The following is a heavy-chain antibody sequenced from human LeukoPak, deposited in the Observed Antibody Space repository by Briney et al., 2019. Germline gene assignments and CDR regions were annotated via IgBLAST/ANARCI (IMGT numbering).Heavy chain of an antibody. Sequence: SQTLSLTCAISGDSVSSNSAAWNWIRQSPSRGLEWLGRTYYSSNWFNDFALSVKSRITINPDTSKNQFSLQLNSVTPEDTAVYYCAKNYGDSNWFDPWGQGTLATVSS. V-gene: IGHV6-1*01. CDR2: TYYSSNWFN. CDR1: GDSVSSNSAA. CDR3: AKNYGDSNWFDP. J-gene: IGHJ5*02. D-gene: IGHD4-17*01.